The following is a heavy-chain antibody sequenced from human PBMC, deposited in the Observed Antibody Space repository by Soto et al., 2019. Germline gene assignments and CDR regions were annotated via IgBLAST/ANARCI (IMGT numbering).Heavy chain of an antibody. CDR2: IYYSGST. D-gene: IGHD6-13*01. Sequence: PSETLSLTCTVSGGSISSYYWSWIRQPPGKGLEWIGYIYYSGSTNYNPSLKSRVTISVHKSKNQFSLKLSSVTAADTAVYYCARDGYSSSWPMRAFDIWGQGTMVTVS. J-gene: IGHJ3*02. CDR3: ARDGYSSSWPMRAFDI. V-gene: IGHV4-59*12. CDR1: GGSISSYY.